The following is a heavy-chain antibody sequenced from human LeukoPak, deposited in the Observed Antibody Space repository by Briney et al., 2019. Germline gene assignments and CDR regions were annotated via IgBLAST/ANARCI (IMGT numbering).Heavy chain of an antibody. D-gene: IGHD3-22*01. CDR1: GFTFSRFS. CDR2: TSSSSSYI. CDR3: AREGSHSSGYPY. Sequence: GGSLRLSCAAPGFTFSRFSMNWVRQAPGKGLEWVSSTSSSSSYIYYADSVKGRFTISRDNAKNSLYLQMNSLRAEDTAVYYCAREGSHSSGYPYWGQGTLVTVSS. J-gene: IGHJ4*02. V-gene: IGHV3-21*01.